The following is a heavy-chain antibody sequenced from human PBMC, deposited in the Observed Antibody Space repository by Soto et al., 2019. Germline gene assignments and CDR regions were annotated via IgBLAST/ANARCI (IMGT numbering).Heavy chain of an antibody. Sequence: ASVKVSCKASGYTFTSYAMHWVRQAPGQRLEWMGWINAGNGNTKYSQKFQGRVTITRDTSASTAYMELSSLRSEDTAVYYCARDIVVVPAAIFGWFDPWGQGTLVTVSS. CDR2: INAGNGNT. V-gene: IGHV1-3*01. J-gene: IGHJ5*02. D-gene: IGHD2-2*01. CDR3: ARDIVVVPAAIFGWFDP. CDR1: GYTFTSYA.